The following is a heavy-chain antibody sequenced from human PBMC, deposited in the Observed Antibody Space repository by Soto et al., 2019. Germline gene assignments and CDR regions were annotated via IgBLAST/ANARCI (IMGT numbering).Heavy chain of an antibody. CDR3: ARDLRVAVAGPNRFQH. V-gene: IGHV3-48*01. CDR1: GFTFSSYS. D-gene: IGHD6-19*01. Sequence: GGSLRLSCAASGFTFSSYSMNWVRQAPGKGLEWVSYISSSSSTIYYADSVKGRFTISRDIAKNSLYLQMNSLRAEDTAVYYCARDLRVAVAGPNRFQHWGQGTLVTVSS. J-gene: IGHJ1*01. CDR2: ISSSSSTI.